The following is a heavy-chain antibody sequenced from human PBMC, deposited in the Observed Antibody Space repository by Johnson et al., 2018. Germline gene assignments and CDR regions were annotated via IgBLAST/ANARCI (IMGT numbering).Heavy chain of an antibody. V-gene: IGHV3-73*01. CDR2: SRTKATSYAT. CDR1: GFTFSGSA. Sequence: VQLGQSGGGVVQAGGSRKLSCAASGFTFSGSAMHWARKDSGKGMEWVGRSRTKATSYATAYAAPVKGRVTIPRVDSKNTAYLEMKSLKPEDTAVYYCPRPNALYGSSGSDYYYYYMDVWGIGTPVTFSS. CDR3: PRPNALYGSSGSDYYYYYMDV. D-gene: IGHD3-22*01. J-gene: IGHJ6*03.